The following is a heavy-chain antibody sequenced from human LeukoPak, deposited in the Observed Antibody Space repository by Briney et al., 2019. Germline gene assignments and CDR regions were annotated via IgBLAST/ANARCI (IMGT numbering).Heavy chain of an antibody. Sequence: GGSLRLSCAASGFTFSSYGMHWVRQAPGKGLEWVAVIWYDGSNKYYADSVKGRFTISRDNSKNTLYLQMNSLRAEDTAVYYCAKYGDYSYFDYRGQGTLVTVSS. D-gene: IGHD4-17*01. CDR2: IWYDGSNK. CDR1: GFTFSSYG. J-gene: IGHJ4*02. CDR3: AKYGDYSYFDY. V-gene: IGHV3-33*06.